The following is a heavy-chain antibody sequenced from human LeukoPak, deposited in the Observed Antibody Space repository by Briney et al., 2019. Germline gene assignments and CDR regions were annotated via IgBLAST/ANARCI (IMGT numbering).Heavy chain of an antibody. CDR2: IIPIFGTA. D-gene: IGHD6-13*01. CDR3: ATKAAAGPFDY. Sequence: AVKVSCKACRGTFSRYSIRWVRQPPGQGLEWMGGIIPIFGTANYAQKFQGRVTITADESTSTAYMELSSLRSEDTAVYYCATKAAAGPFDYWGQGTLVTVSS. V-gene: IGHV1-69*13. CDR1: RGTFSRYS. J-gene: IGHJ4*02.